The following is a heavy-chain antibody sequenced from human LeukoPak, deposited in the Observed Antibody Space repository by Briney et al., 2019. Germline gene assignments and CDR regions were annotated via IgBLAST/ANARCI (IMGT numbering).Heavy chain of an antibody. J-gene: IGHJ6*03. D-gene: IGHD5-24*01. Sequence: RGSLRLSCAASGITFSSYEMNWVRQAPGKGLEWVSFISSSGSNVYYADSVRGRFATSRDNAKDSLYLHMNSLRVEDTGIYFCVTGNYRNFYYYYMDVWGKGTTVTV. V-gene: IGHV3-48*03. CDR3: VTGNYRNFYYYYMDV. CDR1: GITFSSYE. CDR2: ISSSGSNV.